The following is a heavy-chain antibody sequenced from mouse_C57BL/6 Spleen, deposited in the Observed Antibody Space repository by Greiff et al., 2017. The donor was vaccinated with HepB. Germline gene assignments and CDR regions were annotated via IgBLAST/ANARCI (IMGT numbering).Heavy chain of an antibody. Sequence: QVQLQQSGAELVKPGASVKLSCKASGYTFTEYTIHWVKQRSGQGLEWIGWFYPGSGSIKYNEKFKDKATLTADKSSSTVYMELSRLTSEDSAVYFCARHEEGYYDYDEGYAMDYWGQGTSVTVSS. J-gene: IGHJ4*01. CDR1: GYTFTEYT. CDR2: FYPGSGSI. V-gene: IGHV1-62-2*01. D-gene: IGHD2-4*01. CDR3: ARHEEGYYDYDEGYAMDY.